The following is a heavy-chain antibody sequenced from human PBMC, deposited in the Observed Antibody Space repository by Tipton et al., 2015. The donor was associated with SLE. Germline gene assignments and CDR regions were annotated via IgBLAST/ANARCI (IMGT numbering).Heavy chain of an antibody. CDR3: AREDSLLWAFDI. J-gene: IGHJ3*02. Sequence: SLRLSCAASGFTFSIYAMHWVRQAPGKGLEWVALISYDGSNKYYADSVKGRFTISRDKSKNTLYLQMNSLRAEDTAVYYCAREDSLLWAFDIWGQGTMVTVSS. V-gene: IGHV3-30*04. CDR1: GFTFSIYA. CDR2: ISYDGSNK. D-gene: IGHD2-21*01.